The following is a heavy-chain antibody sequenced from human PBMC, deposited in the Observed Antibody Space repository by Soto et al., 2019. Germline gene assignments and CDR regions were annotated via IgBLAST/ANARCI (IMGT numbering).Heavy chain of an antibody. CDR3: ARDLGGYCCIDCYPLDV. D-gene: IGHD2-21*02. CDR2: MYNTGST. Sequence: QVQLQESGPGLVKPSETLSLTCTVSGGSISGYYWSWIRQPPGKELEWIGYMYNTGSTVYNPSFKRRVTISVDASNTQFSLKLNSLTAADTAVYYCARDLGGYCCIDCYPLDVWGQGTTVTVSS. CDR1: GGSISGYY. J-gene: IGHJ6*02. V-gene: IGHV4-59*12.